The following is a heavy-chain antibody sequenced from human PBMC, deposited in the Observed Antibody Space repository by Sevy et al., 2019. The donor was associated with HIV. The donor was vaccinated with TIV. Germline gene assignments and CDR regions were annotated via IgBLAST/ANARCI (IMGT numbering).Heavy chain of an antibody. D-gene: IGHD1-1*01. CDR3: ARRPATTGAPLDF. J-gene: IGHJ4*02. Sequence: GESLKISCKGSGYSFSNYWIGWVRQMPGKGLEWMGIFHPGDSNTRYSPSFQGQVTISADRSISTAYLHYSSLKASDTAMYYCARRPATTGAPLDFLGQGTLVTVSS. CDR1: GYSFSNYW. V-gene: IGHV5-51*01. CDR2: FHPGDSNT.